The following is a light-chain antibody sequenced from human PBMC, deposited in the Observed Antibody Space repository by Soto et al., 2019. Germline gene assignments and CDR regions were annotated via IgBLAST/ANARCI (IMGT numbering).Light chain of an antibody. Sequence: QLVLTQSPSASASLGASVKLTCALSSGHSSYAIAWQQQQPEKGPRALMKLNSDGSHTRGDGIPDRFSGSSSGAERYLTISSLQSEDEADYYCQTWGTGILVFGGGTKLTVL. CDR2: LNSDGSH. CDR1: SGHSSYA. CDR3: QTWGTGILV. J-gene: IGLJ3*02. V-gene: IGLV4-69*01.